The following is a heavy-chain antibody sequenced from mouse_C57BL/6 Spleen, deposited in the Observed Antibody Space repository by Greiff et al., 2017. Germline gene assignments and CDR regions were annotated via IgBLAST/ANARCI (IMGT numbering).Heavy chain of an antibody. J-gene: IGHJ1*03. CDR1: GYTFTSYW. Sequence: QVQLQQPGAELVRPGSSVKLSCKASGYTFTSYWMHWVKQRPIQGLEWIGNIDPSDSETHYNQKFKDKATLTVDKSSSTAYMQLSSLTSEDSAVYDCARTYGSSSWYFDVWGTGTTVTVSS. V-gene: IGHV1-52*01. CDR2: IDPSDSET. D-gene: IGHD1-1*01. CDR3: ARTYGSSSWYFDV.